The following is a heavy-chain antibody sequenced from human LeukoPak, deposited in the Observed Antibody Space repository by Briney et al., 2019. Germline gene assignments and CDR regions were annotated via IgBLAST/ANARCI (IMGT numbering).Heavy chain of an antibody. CDR3: ARDLSAAYDF. V-gene: IGHV3-30-3*01. CDR1: GFSLSNFQ. J-gene: IGHJ4*02. D-gene: IGHD2-21*01. CDR2: ISLDGSTE. Sequence: GGSLRLSCVASGFSLSNFQMYWVRQAPGKGLEWVSIISLDGSTEFYADSVKGRFTVSRDNSKDTLYLQMDSLRAEDTAVYYCARDLSAAYDFWGQGVLVTVSS.